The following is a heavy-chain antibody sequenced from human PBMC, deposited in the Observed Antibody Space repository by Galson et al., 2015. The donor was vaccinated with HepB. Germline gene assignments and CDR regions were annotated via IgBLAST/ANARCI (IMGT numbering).Heavy chain of an antibody. D-gene: IGHD6-19*01. CDR3: AKRGSGWSGDY. CDR1: GFTFISYD. CDR2: ISYDGSYQ. V-gene: IGHV3-30*18. Sequence: SLRLSCAASGFTFISYDMHWVRQAPGKGLEWVALISYDGSYQYYANSVKGRFTISRDNSKYTLYLQLSSLRVEDSAVYFCAKRGSGWSGDYWGQGTLVTVSS. J-gene: IGHJ4*02.